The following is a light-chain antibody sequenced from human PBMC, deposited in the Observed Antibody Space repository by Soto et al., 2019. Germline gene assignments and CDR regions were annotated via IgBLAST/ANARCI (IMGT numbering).Light chain of an antibody. CDR3: KSADSSGTYYV. Sequence: SYELTQPPSVSVSPGQTARITCSGDALPKQYAYWYQQKPGQAPVLVIYKDSERPSGIPERFSGSSSGTTVTLTISGVQAEAEADYYCKSADSSGTYYVFGTGTKLTVL. V-gene: IGLV3-25*02. CDR2: KDS. CDR1: ALPKQY. J-gene: IGLJ1*01.